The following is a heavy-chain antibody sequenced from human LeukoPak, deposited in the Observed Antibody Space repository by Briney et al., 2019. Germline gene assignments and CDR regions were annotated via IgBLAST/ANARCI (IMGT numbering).Heavy chain of an antibody. CDR3: ARIGCTGNHCRQYYYYGMDV. Sequence: GGSLRLSCAASGFTFNTYGMNWVRQAPGKGLEWVAVIWYDGSNKYYAESVKGRFTMSRDNSKNTLYLQMNSLRAEDTAMYYWARIGCTGNHCRQYYYYGMDVWGQGTTVTVSS. J-gene: IGHJ6*02. CDR2: IWYDGSNK. V-gene: IGHV3-33*01. CDR1: GFTFNTYG. D-gene: IGHD2-8*02.